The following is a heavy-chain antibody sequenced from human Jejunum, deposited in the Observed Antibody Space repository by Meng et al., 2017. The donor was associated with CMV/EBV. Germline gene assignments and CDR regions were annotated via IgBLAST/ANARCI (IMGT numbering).Heavy chain of an antibody. J-gene: IGHJ4*02. CDR1: HV. CDR2: IVPIFDTA. V-gene: IGHV1-69*01. CDR3: AREFRRDGYDSGSQAQAYFFES. D-gene: IGHD5-24*01. Sequence: HVVTWLRQAPGQGLRWMGGIVPIFDTAIYAQKFEGRLTITSDDSTSASYMDLSSLTPEDAAVYYCAREFRRDGYDSGSQAQAYFFESWGQGTLVTVSS.